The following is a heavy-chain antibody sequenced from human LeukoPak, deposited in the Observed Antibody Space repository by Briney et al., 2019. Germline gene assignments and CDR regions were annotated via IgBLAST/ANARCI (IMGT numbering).Heavy chain of an antibody. Sequence: GGSLRLSCAASGFTFSIYAMTWVRQAPGKGLEWVSAISGSGGSTYYADSVKGRFTISRDNSKNTLYLQMSSQRAEDTAVYYCAKDWAYSGNYYYFDYWGQGTLVTVSS. J-gene: IGHJ4*02. V-gene: IGHV3-23*01. CDR3: AKDWAYSGNYYYFDY. CDR2: ISGSGGST. D-gene: IGHD1-26*01. CDR1: GFTFSIYA.